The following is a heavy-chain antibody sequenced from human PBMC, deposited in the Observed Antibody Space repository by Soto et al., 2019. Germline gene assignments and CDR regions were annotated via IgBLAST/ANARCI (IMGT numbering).Heavy chain of an antibody. CDR3: ARDGDGMDV. J-gene: IGHJ6*02. CDR2: IYYSGST. Sequence: QVQLQESGPGLVKPSETLSLTCTVSGGSISSYYWSWIRQPPGKGLEWIGYIYYSGSTNYNPSLKSRVNISVDTSKNQFSLKLSSVTAADPAVYYCARDGDGMDVWGQGTTVTVSS. CDR1: GGSISSYY. V-gene: IGHV4-59*01.